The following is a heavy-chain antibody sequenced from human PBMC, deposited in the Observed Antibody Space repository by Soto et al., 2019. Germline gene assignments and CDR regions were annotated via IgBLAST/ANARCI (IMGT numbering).Heavy chain of an antibody. CDR1: GYTFTSYY. Sequence: VSVKVSCKASGYTFTSYYMHWVRQAPGQGLEWMGIINPSGGSTSYAQKFQGRVTMTRDTSTSTVYMELSSLRSEDTAVYYCARAKKPDCRGGSCHTYYFDYWGQGTLVTVSS. D-gene: IGHD2-15*01. CDR2: INPSGGST. CDR3: ARAKKPDCRGGSCHTYYFDY. V-gene: IGHV1-46*03. J-gene: IGHJ4*02.